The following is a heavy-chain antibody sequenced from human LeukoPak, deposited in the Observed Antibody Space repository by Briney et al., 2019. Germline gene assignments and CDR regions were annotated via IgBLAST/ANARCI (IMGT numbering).Heavy chain of an antibody. CDR2: IYSGGST. CDR3: ARAGSNYYYYYGMDV. D-gene: IGHD3-10*01. J-gene: IGHJ6*02. Sequence: GGSLRLSCAASGFTVSSNYMSWVRQAPGKGLEWVSVIYSGGSTYYADSAKGRFTISRDNSKNTLYLQMNSLRAEDTAVYYCARAGSNYYYYYGMDVWGQGTTVTVSS. V-gene: IGHV3-66*01. CDR1: GFTVSSNY.